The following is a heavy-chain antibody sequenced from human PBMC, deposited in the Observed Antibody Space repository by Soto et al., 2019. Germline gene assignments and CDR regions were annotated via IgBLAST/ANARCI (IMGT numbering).Heavy chain of an antibody. CDR1: GGSISSYY. CDR3: AIYQYSGYDSAFYI. Sequence: PSETLSLTCTVSGGSISSYYWSWIRQPPGKGLEWIGYIYYSGSTNYNPSLKSRVTISVDTSKNQFSLKLSSVTAADTAVYYCAIYQYSGYDSAFYIWGQGTMVTVSS. V-gene: IGHV4-59*01. CDR2: IYYSGST. J-gene: IGHJ3*02. D-gene: IGHD5-12*01.